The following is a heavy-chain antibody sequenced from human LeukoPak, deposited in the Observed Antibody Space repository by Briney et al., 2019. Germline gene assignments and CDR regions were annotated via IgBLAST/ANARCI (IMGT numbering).Heavy chain of an antibody. J-gene: IGHJ6*03. CDR3: ARFGPNSSGWYDYYYMDV. CDR2: IKQDGSEK. CDR1: GFTFSSYW. V-gene: IGHV3-7*01. Sequence: GGSLRLSCAASGFTFSSYWMSWVRQAPGKGLEWVANIKQDGSEKYYVDSVKGRFTISRDNAKNSLYLQMNSLRAEDTAVYYCARFGPNSSGWYDYYYMDVWGKGTTVTVSS. D-gene: IGHD6-25*01.